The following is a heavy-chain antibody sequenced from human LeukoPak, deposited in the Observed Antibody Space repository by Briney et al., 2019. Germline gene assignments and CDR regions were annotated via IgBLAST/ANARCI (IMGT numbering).Heavy chain of an antibody. V-gene: IGHV1-18*01. CDR1: GGTFNNYA. Sequence: ASVKVSCKASGGTFNNYAISWVRQAPGQGLEWMGWISAYNGNTNYAQKLQGRVTMTTDTSTSTAYMELRSLRSDDTAVYYCARGLYSSGWYQYFQHWGQGTLVTVSS. CDR3: ARGLYSSGWYQYFQH. CDR2: ISAYNGNT. J-gene: IGHJ1*01. D-gene: IGHD6-19*01.